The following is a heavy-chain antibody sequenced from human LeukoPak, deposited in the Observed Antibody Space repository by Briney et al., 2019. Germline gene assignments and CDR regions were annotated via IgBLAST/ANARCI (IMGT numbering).Heavy chain of an antibody. J-gene: IGHJ1*01. CDR3: TWGYYDSSDFEYFHH. CDR1: GYSFTDYY. Sequence: GASVKVSCKTSGYSFTDYYMHWVRQAPGQGLEWMGGINPNSGGTNFAHRFQDRVTMTRDRSISAAYIDLSRLSSDDTPVYYCTWGYYDSSDFEYFHHWGQGTLVTVSS. D-gene: IGHD3-22*01. CDR2: INPNSGGT. V-gene: IGHV1-2*02.